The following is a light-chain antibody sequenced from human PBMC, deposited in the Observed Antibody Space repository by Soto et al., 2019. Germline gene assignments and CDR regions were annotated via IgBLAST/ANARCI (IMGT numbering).Light chain of an antibody. CDR1: QSIGGF. V-gene: IGKV1-39*01. Sequence: IQMTQYPSSLSVCVGDRVTITCRASQSIGGFLNWYQQKLGKAPKLRIYAASSLQSGVPSRFSGSGSGTDFTLTISSLQPEDFATYYCQHSYSTHLTLGGGTKVDIK. CDR2: AAS. CDR3: QHSYSTHLT. J-gene: IGKJ4*01.